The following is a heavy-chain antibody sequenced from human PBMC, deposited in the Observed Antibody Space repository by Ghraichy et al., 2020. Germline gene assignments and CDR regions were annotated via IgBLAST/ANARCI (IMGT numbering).Heavy chain of an antibody. CDR1: GFTFSSYW. J-gene: IGHJ6*02. CDR3: ARAFLEPGPRRGYYYYGMDV. Sequence: GALRLSCAASGFTFSSYWMSWVRQAPGKGLEWVANIKQDGSEKYYVDSVKGRFTISRDNAKNSVYLQMNSLRAEDTAMYYCARAFLEPGPRRGYYYYGMDVWGQGTTVTVTS. D-gene: IGHD3-3*01. V-gene: IGHV3-7*01. CDR2: IKQDGSEK.